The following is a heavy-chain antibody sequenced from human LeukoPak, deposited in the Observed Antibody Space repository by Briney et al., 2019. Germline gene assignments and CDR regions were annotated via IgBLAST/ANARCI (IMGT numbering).Heavy chain of an antibody. D-gene: IGHD4-17*01. CDR3: ACLRGPSDY. Sequence: GGSLRLSCAASGFTFSSYAMNWIRQAPGKGLEWVSYISSSGSTIYYADSVKGRFTISRDNAKNSLYLQMNSLRADDTAVYFCACLRGPSDYWGQGTLVTVSS. CDR2: ISSSGSTI. CDR1: GFTFSSYA. J-gene: IGHJ4*02. V-gene: IGHV3-48*04.